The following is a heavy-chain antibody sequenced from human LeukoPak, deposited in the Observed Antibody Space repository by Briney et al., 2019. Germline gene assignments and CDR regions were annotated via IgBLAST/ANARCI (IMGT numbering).Heavy chain of an antibody. CDR1: GFTFRSYS. D-gene: IGHD1-26*01. J-gene: IGHJ4*02. CDR2: VSSSSSYI. CDR3: ARRLEVTSYSPFDY. Sequence: GGSLRLSCAASGFTFRSYSMNWVRQAPGKGLEWVSSVSSSSSYIYYADSVEGRFTISRDNAKNSLHLQMNSLRAEDTAVYYCARRLEVTSYSPFDYWGQGTLVTVSS. V-gene: IGHV3-21*01.